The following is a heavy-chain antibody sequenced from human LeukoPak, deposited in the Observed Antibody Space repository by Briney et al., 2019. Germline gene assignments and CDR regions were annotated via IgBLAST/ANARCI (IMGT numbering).Heavy chain of an antibody. CDR1: GFTFNSYG. CDR2: ISGSGYTT. V-gene: IGHV3-23*01. Sequence: QPGGSLRLSCEAFGFTFNSYGMSWVRQAPGKGLEWVSAISGSGYTTYYADSVKGRFTISRDNSENTLYLQMNSLRAEDTAVYYCAHGAMYQLDYWGQGTLVTVSS. CDR3: AHGAMYQLDY. J-gene: IGHJ4*02. D-gene: IGHD2-2*01.